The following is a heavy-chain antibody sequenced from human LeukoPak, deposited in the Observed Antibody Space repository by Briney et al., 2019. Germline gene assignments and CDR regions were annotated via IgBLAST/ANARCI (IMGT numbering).Heavy chain of an antibody. CDR1: GFSFSDSW. Sequence: PGGSLRLSCAASGFSFSDSWTSWVRQAPGKGPEWVANIKEDESQEHYADSVKGRFTVSRDNAKNSLFLQMNSLRVEDTAVYYCATYKNWVAGDVWGQGTTVSVSS. V-gene: IGHV3-7*01. CDR3: ATYKNWVAGDV. J-gene: IGHJ6*02. D-gene: IGHD7-27*01. CDR2: IKEDESQE.